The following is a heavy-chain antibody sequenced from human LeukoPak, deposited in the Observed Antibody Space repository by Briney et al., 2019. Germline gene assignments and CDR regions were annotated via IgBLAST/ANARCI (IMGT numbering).Heavy chain of an antibody. CDR3: ARDRTAEAGNDYYMGV. Sequence: GGSLRLSRAASGFTFDDYTMHWVRQPPGKGLEWISLITWDGGTTYYADSVRGRFTISGDNSKNSLFLRMNSLRPEDTALYYCARDRTAEAGNDYYMGVWGNGTTVIVSS. J-gene: IGHJ6*03. CDR2: ITWDGGTT. CDR1: GFTFDDYT. V-gene: IGHV3-43*01. D-gene: IGHD6-13*01.